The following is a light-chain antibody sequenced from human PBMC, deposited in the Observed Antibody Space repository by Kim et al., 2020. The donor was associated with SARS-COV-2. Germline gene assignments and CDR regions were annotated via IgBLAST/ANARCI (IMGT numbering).Light chain of an antibody. J-gene: IGKJ1*01. Sequence: DIQMTQSPSSLCASVGDRVTITCRASQSISSYLNWYQQKPGKAPKLLIYAASSLQSGVSSRFSGSGSGTDFTLTISSLQPEDFASYYCQQSYSTPPRTFGQGTKVDIK. V-gene: IGKV1-39*01. CDR1: QSISSY. CDR2: AAS. CDR3: QQSYSTPPRT.